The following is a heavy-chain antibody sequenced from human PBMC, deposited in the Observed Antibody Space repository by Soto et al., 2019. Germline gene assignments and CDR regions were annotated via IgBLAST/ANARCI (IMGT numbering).Heavy chain of an antibody. CDR3: ARTNYGDYGVYYFDY. J-gene: IGHJ4*02. D-gene: IGHD4-17*01. CDR2: SSAYNGNT. Sequence: QVQLVQSGAEVKKPGASVKVSCKASGYTFTSYGISWVRQAPGQGLEWMGWSSAYNGNTNYAQKLQGRVTMTTDTSKRTAYMELRSLRSDDTAVYYCARTNYGDYGVYYFDYWGQGTLVTVSS. CDR1: GYTFTSYG. V-gene: IGHV1-18*01.